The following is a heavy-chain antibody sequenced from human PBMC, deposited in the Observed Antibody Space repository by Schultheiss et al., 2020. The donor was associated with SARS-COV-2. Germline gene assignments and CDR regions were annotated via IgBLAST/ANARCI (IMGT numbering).Heavy chain of an antibody. CDR2: VSGSGGGT. CDR1: GFTFSSYW. Sequence: GGSLRLSCGVSGFTFSSYWMHWVRRAPGKGLEWVSAVSGSGGGTSYADSVKGRFTISRDDSRSTLYLQMNNVTAEDTALYYCAGERYLSYWGQGTLVTVSS. V-gene: IGHV3-23*01. CDR3: AGERYLSY. J-gene: IGHJ4*02. D-gene: IGHD1-26*01.